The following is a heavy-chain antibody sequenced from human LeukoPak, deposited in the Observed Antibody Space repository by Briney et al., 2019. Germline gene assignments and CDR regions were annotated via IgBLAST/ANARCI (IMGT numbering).Heavy chain of an antibody. CDR2: ISGNSGSL. V-gene: IGHV3-9*01. Sequence: PGGSLRLSCAASGFTFDDYAMHWVRQAPGKGLEWVSGISGNSGSLGYADSVKGRFTISRDNAKNSLYLQMNSLRAEDTAVYYCARDGGNGPYYDFWSPYYYYYYMDVWGKGTTVTVSS. CDR1: GFTFDDYA. CDR3: ARDGGNGPYYDFWSPYYYYYYMDV. D-gene: IGHD3-3*01. J-gene: IGHJ6*03.